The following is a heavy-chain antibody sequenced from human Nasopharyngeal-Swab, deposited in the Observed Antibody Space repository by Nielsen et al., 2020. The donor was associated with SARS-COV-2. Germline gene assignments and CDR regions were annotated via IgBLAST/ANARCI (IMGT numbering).Heavy chain of an antibody. J-gene: IGHJ4*02. CDR2: IYTSGST. CDR1: GGSISSGSYY. D-gene: IGHD2-2*02. CDR3: AREGGGATAIFDY. Sequence: SETLPLTCTVSGGSISSGSYYWSWTRQPAGKGLEWIGRIYTSGSTNYNPSLKSRVTISVDTSKNQFSLKLSSVTAADTAVYYCAREGGGATAIFDYWGQGTLVTVSS. V-gene: IGHV4-61*02.